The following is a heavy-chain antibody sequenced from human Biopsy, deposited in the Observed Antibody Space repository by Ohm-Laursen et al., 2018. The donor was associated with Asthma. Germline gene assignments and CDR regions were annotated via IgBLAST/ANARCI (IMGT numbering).Heavy chain of an antibody. Sequence: SLRLSCAASGFTFSNYGMHWVRQAPGKGLDWVAVISFDGTNRNYTDSVKGRFTISRDNSRNTLHLEMNSLRGDDTAVYYCVRWRSGYPDHYSDFWGLGTLVTVSS. J-gene: IGHJ4*02. D-gene: IGHD2-21*01. CDR1: GFTFSNYG. CDR3: VRWRSGYPDHYSDF. V-gene: IGHV3-30*03. CDR2: ISFDGTNR.